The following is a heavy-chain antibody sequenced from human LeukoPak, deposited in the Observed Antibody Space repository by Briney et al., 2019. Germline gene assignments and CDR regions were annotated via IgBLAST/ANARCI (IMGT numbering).Heavy chain of an antibody. J-gene: IGHJ6*04. D-gene: IGHD6-6*01. CDR1: GFSISSGYY. V-gene: IGHV4-38-2*01. CDR2: INHSGST. CDR3: ARGSDYYYYGMDV. Sequence: SETLSLTCVVSGFSISSGYYWGWTRQPPGMGLEWIGEINHSGSTNYNPSLKSRVTISVDTSKNQFSLKLSSVTAADTAVYYCARGSDYYYYGMDVWGKGTTVTVSS.